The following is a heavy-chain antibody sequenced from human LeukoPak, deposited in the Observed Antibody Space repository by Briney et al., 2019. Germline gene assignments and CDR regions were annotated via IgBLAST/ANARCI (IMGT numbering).Heavy chain of an antibody. CDR3: ARARYSSRGGWFDP. Sequence: SETLSLTCTVSGGSISSYYWSWIRQPPGKGLEWIGYIYYSGSTNYNPSLKSRVTISVDTSKNQFSLKVISVTAADTAVYHCARARYSSRGGWFDPWGQGTLVTVSS. D-gene: IGHD6-19*01. CDR1: GGSISSYY. J-gene: IGHJ5*02. V-gene: IGHV4-59*01. CDR2: IYYSGST.